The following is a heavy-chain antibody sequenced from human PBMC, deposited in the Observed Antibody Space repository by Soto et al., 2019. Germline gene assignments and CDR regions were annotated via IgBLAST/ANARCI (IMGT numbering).Heavy chain of an antibody. D-gene: IGHD2-2*01. V-gene: IGHV3-11*06. CDR1: GFTFSDYY. Sequence: KPGGSLRLSCAASGFTFSDYYMSWIRQAPGKGLEWISYISGSNIYTNYADSVKGRFTVSRDNADNSLYLQMNSLRVEDTAVYYCARDGGEIIPAAIGGGYGMDVWGQGTTVTVSS. J-gene: IGHJ6*02. CDR2: ISGSNIYT. CDR3: ARDGGEIIPAAIGGGYGMDV.